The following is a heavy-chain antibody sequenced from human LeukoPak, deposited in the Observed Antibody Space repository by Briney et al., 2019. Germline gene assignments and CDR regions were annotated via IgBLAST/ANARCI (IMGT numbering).Heavy chain of an antibody. CDR1: GGSIGPYY. Sequence: PSETLSLTCAVSGGSIGPYYWSWIRQPPGKGLEWIGYIHDSGSTKYNPSLKSRVTMSVDTSRNHLSLKLTSVTAADTAVYYCARHGTISSESYFDYWGQGALVTVSS. D-gene: IGHD1-14*01. V-gene: IGHV4-59*01. CDR2: IHDSGST. CDR3: ARHGTISSESYFDY. J-gene: IGHJ4*02.